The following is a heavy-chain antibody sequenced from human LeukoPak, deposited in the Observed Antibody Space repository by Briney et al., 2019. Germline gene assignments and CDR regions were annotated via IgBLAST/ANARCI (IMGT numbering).Heavy chain of an antibody. CDR2: IYTSGST. J-gene: IGHJ6*03. CDR3: ARGVGATPSGYYYYYMDV. D-gene: IGHD1-26*01. CDR1: GGSISSGSYY. V-gene: IGHV4-61*02. Sequence: SETLSLTCTVSGGSISSGSYYWSWIRQPAGKGLEWIGRIYTSGSTNYNPSLKSRVTISVDTSKNQFSLKLSSVTAADTAVYYCARGVGATPSGYYYYYMDVWGKGTTVTISS.